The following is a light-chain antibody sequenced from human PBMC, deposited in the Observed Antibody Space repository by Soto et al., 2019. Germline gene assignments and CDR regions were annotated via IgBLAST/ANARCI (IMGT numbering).Light chain of an antibody. CDR2: GAS. CDR3: QYYGTSFWT. CDR1: QSVSSKY. V-gene: IGKV3-20*01. J-gene: IGKJ1*01. Sequence: PGDRATLSCRTSQSVSSKYVAWYRQRPGQAPRLLMFGASTRATGIPERFSGSGSGSDFSLTISRLEPEDFAVYYCQYYGTSFWTFGQGTKVEIK.